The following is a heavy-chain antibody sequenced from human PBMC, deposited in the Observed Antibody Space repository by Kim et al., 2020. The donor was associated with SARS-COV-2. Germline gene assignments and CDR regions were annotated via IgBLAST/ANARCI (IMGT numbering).Heavy chain of an antibody. CDR2: ISGSGGST. J-gene: IGHJ3*02. Sequence: GGSLRLSCAASGFTFSSYAMSWVRQAPGKGLEWVSAISGSGGSTHYADSVKGRFTISRDNSKNTLYLQMNSLRAEDTAVYYCAKDRSGGWYYDAFDIWGQGTMVTVSS. CDR3: AKDRSGGWYYDAFDI. D-gene: IGHD6-19*01. CDR1: GFTFSSYA. V-gene: IGHV3-23*01.